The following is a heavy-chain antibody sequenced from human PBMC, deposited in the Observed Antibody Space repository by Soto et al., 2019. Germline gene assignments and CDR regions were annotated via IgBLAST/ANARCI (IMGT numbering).Heavy chain of an antibody. CDR1: GFTFSSYS. J-gene: IGHJ4*02. D-gene: IGHD1-26*01. CDR2: ISEGGSST. Sequence: GGSLRLSCAASGFTFSSYSMSWVRLAPGKGLEWVSSISEGGSSTYYADSVKGRFTITRDNSKNTLCLQMNSLRAEDTAMYFCARHVSGSYDYWGQGTLVTVSS. V-gene: IGHV3-23*01. CDR3: ARHVSGSYDY.